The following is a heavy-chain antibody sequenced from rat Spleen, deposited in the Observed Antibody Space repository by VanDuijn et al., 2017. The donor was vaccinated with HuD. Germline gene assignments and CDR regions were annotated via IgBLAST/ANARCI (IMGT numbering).Heavy chain of an antibody. D-gene: IGHD1-2*01. Sequence: EVQLVESGGGLVQPGRSMKLSCAASGFTFSNYDMAWVRRAPKKGLEWFATIRHDGTSTNYGDSVKGRFTISRDSAKITLYLQMDSLRSVDTATYYCTRGFTVAVFWGQGVMVTVSA. CDR3: TRGFTVAVF. CDR1: GFTFSNYD. V-gene: IGHV5-22*01. CDR2: IRHDGTST. J-gene: IGHJ2*01.